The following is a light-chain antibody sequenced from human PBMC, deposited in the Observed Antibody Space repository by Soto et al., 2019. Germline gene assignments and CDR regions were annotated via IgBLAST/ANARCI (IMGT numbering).Light chain of an antibody. Sequence: DIQMTQSPSTLSASVGDRVVITCRASQSISSWLAWYQHKPGRAPNLLIFDASSLESGVPSRFSGGGSGTEFTLTISSLQPDDFATYYCQHYDRYQWTFGQGTKVDIK. V-gene: IGKV1-5*01. CDR3: QHYDRYQWT. CDR2: DAS. CDR1: QSISSW. J-gene: IGKJ1*01.